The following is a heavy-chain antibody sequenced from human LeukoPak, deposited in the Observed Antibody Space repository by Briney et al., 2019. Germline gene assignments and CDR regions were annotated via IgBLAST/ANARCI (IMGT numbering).Heavy chain of an antibody. V-gene: IGHV3-23*01. CDR2: ISGSGGST. J-gene: IGHJ4*02. CDR1: GFTFSSYA. D-gene: IGHD6-19*01. Sequence: GGSLRLSCAASGFTFSSYAMSWVRQAPGKGLEWVSAISGSGGSTYYADSVKGRFTISRDNSKNTLYLQMNSLRAEDTAVYYCAKHSRAAVAGNGYSDYWGQGTLVTVSS. CDR3: AKHSRAAVAGNGYSDY.